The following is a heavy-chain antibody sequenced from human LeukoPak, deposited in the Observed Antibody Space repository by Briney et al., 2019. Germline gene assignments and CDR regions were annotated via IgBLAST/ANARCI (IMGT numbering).Heavy chain of an antibody. Sequence: SVKVSCKASGGTFSIYAISWVRQAPGQGLEWMGRIIPIFGIANYAQKFQGRVTITADKSTSTAYMELSSLRSEDTAVYYCARNGGNRYYYYGMDVWGQGTTVTVSS. D-gene: IGHD4-23*01. CDR2: IIPIFGIA. CDR3: ARNGGNRYYYYGMDV. J-gene: IGHJ6*02. V-gene: IGHV1-69*04. CDR1: GGTFSIYA.